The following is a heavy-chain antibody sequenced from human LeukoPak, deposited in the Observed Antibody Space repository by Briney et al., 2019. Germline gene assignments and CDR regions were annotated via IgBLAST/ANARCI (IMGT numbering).Heavy chain of an antibody. V-gene: IGHV3-74*01. D-gene: IGHD3-10*01. Sequence: GGPLRLSSAASGFTSSSYWMHWVRQVPGKGLVWVSRISGDGTARNYADSEKGRFTISRDDAKNTVDLQMNSLGGEDTAVYYCVRGRGSYGWFDPWGQGTLVTVSS. J-gene: IGHJ5*02. CDR3: VRGRGSYGWFDP. CDR1: GFTSSSYW. CDR2: ISGDGTAR.